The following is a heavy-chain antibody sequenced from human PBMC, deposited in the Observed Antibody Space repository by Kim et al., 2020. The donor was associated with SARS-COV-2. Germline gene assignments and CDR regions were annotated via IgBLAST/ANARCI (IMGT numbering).Heavy chain of an antibody. J-gene: IGHJ5*02. CDR3: ARVDYYGSGSYYIVDP. CDR2: ISSSGSTI. Sequence: GGSLRLSCAASGFTFSDYYMSWIRQAPGKGLEWVSYISSSGSTIYYADSVKGRFTISRDNAKNSLYLQMNSLRAEDTAVYYCARVDYYGSGSYYIVDPWGQGTLVTVSS. V-gene: IGHV3-11*01. D-gene: IGHD3-10*01. CDR1: GFTFSDYY.